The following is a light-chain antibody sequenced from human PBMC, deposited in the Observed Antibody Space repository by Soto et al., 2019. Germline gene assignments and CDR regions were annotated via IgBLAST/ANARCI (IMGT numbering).Light chain of an antibody. V-gene: IGKV1-5*03. CDR3: QQYNSYSRWT. Sequence: DIQMTQSPSTLSASVGNRVTITCRASQSIGSWLAWYQQKPGKAPKLLIYKASSLKSGVPSRFSGSGSGTEFTLTISSLQPDDFATYYCQQYNSYSRWTFGQGTKVEIK. J-gene: IGKJ1*01. CDR2: KAS. CDR1: QSIGSW.